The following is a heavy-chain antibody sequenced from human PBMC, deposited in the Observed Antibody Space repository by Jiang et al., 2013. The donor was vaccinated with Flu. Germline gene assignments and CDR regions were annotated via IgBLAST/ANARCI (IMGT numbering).Heavy chain of an antibody. V-gene: IGHV2-70*01. CDR3: ARTQTRTKHSSGWSHFDP. CDR1: SLSTSGMC. D-gene: IGHD6-19*01. J-gene: IGHJ5*02. CDR2: IDWDDDK. Sequence: SLSTSGMCVSWIRQPPGKALEWLALIDWDDDKYYSTSLKTRLTISKDTSKNQVVLTMTNMDPVDTATYYCARTQTRTKHSSGWSHFDPWGQGTLVTVSS.